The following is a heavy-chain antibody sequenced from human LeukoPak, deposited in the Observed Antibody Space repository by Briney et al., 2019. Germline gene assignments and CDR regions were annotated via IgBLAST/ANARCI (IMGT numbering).Heavy chain of an antibody. CDR3: ARVLTVCGSCLGFDP. Sequence: SETLSLTCTVSGGSISSGDYYWSWVRQPPGKGLEWIGYIYYSGSTYYNPSLKSRVTISVDTSKNQFSLKLSSVTAADTAVYYCARVLTVCGSCLGFDPWGQGTLVTVSS. CDR2: IYYSGST. CDR1: GGSISSGDYY. J-gene: IGHJ5*02. V-gene: IGHV4-30-4*08. D-gene: IGHD2-15*01.